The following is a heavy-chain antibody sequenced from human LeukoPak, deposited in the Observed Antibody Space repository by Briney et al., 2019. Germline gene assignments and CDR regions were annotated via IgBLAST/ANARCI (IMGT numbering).Heavy chain of an antibody. CDR3: AREGELGTTSSYYYMDV. Sequence: ASVKVSCKASGYTFTGYYMHWVRQAPGQGLEWMGWTNPNSGGTNYAQKFQGRVTMTRDTSISTAYMELSRLRSDDTAVYYCAREGELGTTSSYYYMDVWGKGTTVTVSS. CDR2: TNPNSGGT. CDR1: GYTFTGYY. J-gene: IGHJ6*03. V-gene: IGHV1-2*02. D-gene: IGHD1-7*01.